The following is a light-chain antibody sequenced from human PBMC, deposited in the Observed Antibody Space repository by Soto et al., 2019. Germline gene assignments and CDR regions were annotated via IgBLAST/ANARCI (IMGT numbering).Light chain of an antibody. CDR1: QSVHSY. J-gene: IGKJ1*01. CDR3: QQSYSTPT. Sequence: DLPMTQSPSSLSASVGDRVTITCRAGQSVHSYLNWYQQKPGTAPKLLIYAASSLQSGVPSRFSGSASGTDFTLTISSLQPEDFATYYCQQSYSTPTFGQGTKVEIK. CDR2: AAS. V-gene: IGKV1-39*01.